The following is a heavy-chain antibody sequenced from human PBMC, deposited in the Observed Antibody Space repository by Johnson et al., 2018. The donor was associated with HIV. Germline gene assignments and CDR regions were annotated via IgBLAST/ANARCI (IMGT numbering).Heavy chain of an antibody. J-gene: IGHJ3*02. CDR1: QFTFSRYY. V-gene: IGHV3-25*04. D-gene: IGHD2-2*01. Sequence: QLVETGGGLIQPGGSLRLSCAASQFTFSRYYMNCVRRAPGIGLELVGQVNPNGVTTYLTDSGKDRFNNSRDNAKNTLHLQMNSLRAEDTAVYYCARDRGVVVLHGAFDIWGQGTMVTVSS. CDR3: ARDRGVVVLHGAFDI. CDR2: NPNGVTT.